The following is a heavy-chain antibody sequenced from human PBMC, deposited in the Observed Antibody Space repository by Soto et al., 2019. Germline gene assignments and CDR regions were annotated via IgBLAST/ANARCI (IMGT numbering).Heavy chain of an antibody. CDR2: ISSSGSTI. CDR1: GFTFSDYY. J-gene: IGHJ4*02. D-gene: IGHD2-21*02. Sequence: GGSLRLSCAASGFTFSDYYMSWIRQAPGKGLEWVSYISSSGSTIYYADSVKGRFTISRDNAKNSLYLQMNSLRAEDTAVYYCASDAYNCGGDCYFDYWGQGTLGTVSS. V-gene: IGHV3-11*01. CDR3: ASDAYNCGGDCYFDY.